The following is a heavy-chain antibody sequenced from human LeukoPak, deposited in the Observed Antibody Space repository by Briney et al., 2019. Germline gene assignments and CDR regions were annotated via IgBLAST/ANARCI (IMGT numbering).Heavy chain of an antibody. V-gene: IGHV3-23*01. CDR1: GFTFSSHA. J-gene: IGHJ4*02. Sequence: GGSLRLSCAASGFTFSSHAMSWVRQAPGKGLEWASAISGSGGSTYYADSAKGRFTISRDNSKNTLYLQMNSLRAEDTAVYYCAKASRYCSGGTCYSIRTGFDYWGQGTLVTVSS. CDR3: AKASRYCSGGTCYSIRTGFDY. D-gene: IGHD2-15*01. CDR2: ISGSGGST.